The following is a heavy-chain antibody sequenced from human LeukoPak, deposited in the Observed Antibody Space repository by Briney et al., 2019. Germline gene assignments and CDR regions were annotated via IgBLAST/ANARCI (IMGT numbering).Heavy chain of an antibody. J-gene: IGHJ3*02. Sequence: SETLSLTCTVSGYSISSGYYWGWIRQPPGKGLEWIGSIYHSGSTYYNPSLKSRVTISVDTSKNQFSLKLSSVTAADTAVYYCASYFFGLGITMMSGTGGAFDIWGQGTMVTVSS. V-gene: IGHV4-38-2*02. D-gene: IGHD3-22*01. CDR2: IYHSGST. CDR1: GYSISSGYY. CDR3: ASYFFGLGITMMSGTGGAFDI.